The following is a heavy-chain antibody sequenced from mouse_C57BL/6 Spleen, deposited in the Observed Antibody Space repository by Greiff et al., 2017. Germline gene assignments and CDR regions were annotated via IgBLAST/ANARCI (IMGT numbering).Heavy chain of an antibody. D-gene: IGHD2-2*01. J-gene: IGHJ4*01. Sequence: EVKVVESGEGLVKPGGSLKLSCAASGFTFSSYAMSWVRQTPEKRLEWVAYISSGGDYIYYADTVKGRFTISRDNARNTLYLQMSSLKSEDTAMYYCTRDGYEKRNAMDYWGQGTSVTVSS. CDR1: GFTFSSYA. CDR3: TRDGYEKRNAMDY. CDR2: ISSGGDYI. V-gene: IGHV5-9-1*02.